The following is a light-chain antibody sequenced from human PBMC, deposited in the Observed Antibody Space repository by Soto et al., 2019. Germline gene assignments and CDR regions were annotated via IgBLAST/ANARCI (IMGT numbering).Light chain of an antibody. CDR3: AALDDSLSGRV. CDR2: RNN. J-gene: IGLJ3*02. Sequence: QSVLTQPPSASGTTGQRVTISCSGSSSNIGSNYVYWYQQLPGTAPKLLIYRNNQRPSGVPDRFSGSQSGTSASLAISGLRSEDEADYYCAALDDSLSGRVFGGGTKLTV. CDR1: SSNIGSNY. V-gene: IGLV1-47*01.